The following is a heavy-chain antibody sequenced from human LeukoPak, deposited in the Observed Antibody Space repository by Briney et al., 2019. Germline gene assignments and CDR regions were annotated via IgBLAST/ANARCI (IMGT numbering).Heavy chain of an antibody. CDR3: ATEGQGSIAAPGDAFDI. Sequence: PSETLSLTCTVSGGSISSYYWTWIRQPPGKGLEWIGYIYYTGVTNYNPSLKSRVTISVDTSKNQFSLKLTSVTAADTAVYYCATEGQGSIAAPGDAFDIWGLGTMVTVSS. CDR1: GGSISSYY. D-gene: IGHD6-13*01. J-gene: IGHJ3*02. V-gene: IGHV4-59*01. CDR2: IYYTGVT.